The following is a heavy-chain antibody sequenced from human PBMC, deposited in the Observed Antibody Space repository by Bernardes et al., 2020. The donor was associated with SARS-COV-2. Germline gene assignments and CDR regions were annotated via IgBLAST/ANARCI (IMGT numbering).Heavy chain of an antibody. CDR3: AKIGGDYIWGTYRQTVDF. Sequence: GYLRRSGAAAGFTFRLYGMTWVRPAPGKGLEWVSVISGSGGSTYYADSVKGRFTISRDNSKNTLYLQMNSLRAEDTAVYYCAKIGGDYIWGTYRQTVDFWGQGTLVTVSS. J-gene: IGHJ4*02. D-gene: IGHD3-16*02. CDR1: GFTFRLYG. CDR2: ISGSGGST. V-gene: IGHV3-23*01.